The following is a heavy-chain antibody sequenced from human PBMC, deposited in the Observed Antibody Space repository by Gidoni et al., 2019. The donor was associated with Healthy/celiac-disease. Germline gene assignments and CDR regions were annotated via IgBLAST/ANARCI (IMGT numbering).Heavy chain of an antibody. CDR1: GFTFSSYW. CDR3: ARVSSPLKQLVPFDY. D-gene: IGHD6-13*01. J-gene: IGHJ4*02. CDR2: IKQDGGEK. V-gene: IGHV3-7*01. Sequence: EVQLVESGGGLVQPGGSLRLSCEASGFTFSSYWMSWVRQAPGKGLEWVANIKQDGGEKYYVDSVRGRFTISRDNAKNSLYLQMNSLRAEDTAVYYCARVSSPLKQLVPFDYWGQGTLVTVSS.